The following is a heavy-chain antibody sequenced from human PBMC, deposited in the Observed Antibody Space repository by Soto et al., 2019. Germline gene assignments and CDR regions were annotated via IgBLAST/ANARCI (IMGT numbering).Heavy chain of an antibody. CDR1: GFTFSSYG. V-gene: IGHV3-33*01. D-gene: IGHD6-19*01. CDR2: IWYDGSNK. Sequence: QVQLVESGGGVVQPGRSLRLSCAASGFTFSSYGMHWVRQAPGKGLEWVAVIWYDGSNKYYADSVKGRFTISRDNSKNXXYLQMNSLRAEDTAVYYCARDADSSGRTNDWYFDLWGRGTLVTVSS. J-gene: IGHJ2*01. CDR3: ARDADSSGRTNDWYFDL.